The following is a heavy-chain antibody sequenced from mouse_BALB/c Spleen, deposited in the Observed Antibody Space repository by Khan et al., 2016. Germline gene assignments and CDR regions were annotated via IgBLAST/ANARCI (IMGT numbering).Heavy chain of an antibody. Sequence: QVQLQQSGAELAKPGASVKMSCKASDYTFTSYWMHWVKQRPGQGLEWIGYINPSTGYTEYNQNFKDKATLTADKSSSTAYMQLSSLTSEDSAVYYCARDGNYDYWGQGTTLTVSS. CDR2: INPSTGYT. CDR3: ARDGNYDY. V-gene: IGHV1-7*01. D-gene: IGHD2-1*01. CDR1: DYTFTSYW. J-gene: IGHJ2*01.